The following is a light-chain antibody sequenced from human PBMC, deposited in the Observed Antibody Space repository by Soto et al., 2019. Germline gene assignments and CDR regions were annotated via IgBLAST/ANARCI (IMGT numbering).Light chain of an antibody. CDR1: SSDVGGYNY. Sequence: QSVLTQPASVSGSPGQSITISCTGTSSDVGGYNYVSWYQQHPGKAPKLMIYDVSNRPSGVSNRFSGSKSGNTASLTISGLQAEDEADYYCSSQTSNSTLLHVFGTGTKVTV. J-gene: IGLJ1*01. CDR2: DVS. CDR3: SSQTSNSTLLHV. V-gene: IGLV2-14*01.